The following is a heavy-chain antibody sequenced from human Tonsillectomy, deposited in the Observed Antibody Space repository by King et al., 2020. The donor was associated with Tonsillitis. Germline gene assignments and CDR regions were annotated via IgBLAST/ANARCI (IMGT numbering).Heavy chain of an antibody. J-gene: IGHJ4*02. CDR2: IRSKANSYAT. V-gene: IGHV3-73*02. Sequence: VQLVESGGGLVQPGGSLTLSCAASGFTFSGSAMHWVRQASGKGLEWVGRIRSKANSYATAYAASVKGRFTISRDDSKNTAYLQMNSLKTEDTAVYYCTRRVEGPLNYSGQGTLVTVSS. CDR3: TRRVEGPLNY. CDR1: GFTFSGSA.